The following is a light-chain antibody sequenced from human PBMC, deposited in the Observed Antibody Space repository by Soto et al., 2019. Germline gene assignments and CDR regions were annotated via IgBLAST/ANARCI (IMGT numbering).Light chain of an antibody. CDR1: QSVSSK. CDR2: GAS. CDR3: QQRNDWQVT. Sequence: EIVMTQSPATLSVSPGEGATLSCRASQSVSSKLAWYQQKPGQAPRLLIYGASTRATGIPARFSGSGSGTDFTLTISRLEPEDFAVYYCQQRNDWQVTFGQGTRLEIK. J-gene: IGKJ5*01. V-gene: IGKV3-15*01.